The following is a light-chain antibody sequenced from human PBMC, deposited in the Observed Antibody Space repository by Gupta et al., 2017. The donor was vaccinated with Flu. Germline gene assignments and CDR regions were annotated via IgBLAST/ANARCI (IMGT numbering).Light chain of an antibody. CDR1: SGSVSRSHY. CDR2: TTD. CDR3: VLYMGSGISV. J-gene: IGLJ3*02. V-gene: IGLV8-61*01. Sequence: QTVVTQEPSFSVSPGGTVTLTCGLGSGSVSRSHYPSWYQQTPGLPPRTLVYTTDTRSSGVPDRFSGSILVNKAALTITGAQADDESDYYCVLYMGSGISVFGGGTRLTVL.